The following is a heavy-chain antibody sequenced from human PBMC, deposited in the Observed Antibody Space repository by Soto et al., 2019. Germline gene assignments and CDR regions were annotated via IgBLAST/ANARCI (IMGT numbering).Heavy chain of an antibody. V-gene: IGHV3-23*01. Sequence: EVQLLQSGGGLVQPGESLRLSCAASGFIFSSYTMSWVRQAPGKGLEWVSVISGSGGSPYHADSVQGRFTISRDNPKNTLYLQMNSQRAEDTAIYYCANARCSSATCYVPDYWGQGTLVTVSS. D-gene: IGHD2-2*01. CDR3: ANARCSSATCYVPDY. CDR2: ISGSGGSP. CDR1: GFIFSSYT. J-gene: IGHJ4*02.